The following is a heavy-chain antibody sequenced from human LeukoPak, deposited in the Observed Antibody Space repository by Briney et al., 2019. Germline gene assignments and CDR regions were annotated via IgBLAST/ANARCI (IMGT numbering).Heavy chain of an antibody. CDR2: ISYDGSNK. J-gene: IGHJ4*02. V-gene: IGHV3-30*18. Sequence: PGRSLRLSCAASGFTFSSYGMHWVRQAPGKGLEWVAVISYDGSNKYYADSVKGRFTISRDNSKNTLYLQMNSLRAEDTAVYYCAKDTVRHVLDYWGQGTLVTVS. D-gene: IGHD3-16*01. CDR1: GFTFSSYG. CDR3: AKDTVRHVLDY.